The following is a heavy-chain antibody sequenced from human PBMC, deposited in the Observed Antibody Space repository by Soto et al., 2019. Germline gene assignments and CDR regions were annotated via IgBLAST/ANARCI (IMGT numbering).Heavy chain of an antibody. D-gene: IGHD5-18*01. CDR2: ISDDGASI. CDR1: GFSFSSFA. J-gene: IGHJ4*02. Sequence: VGSLRLSCEASGFSFSSFAMNWVRQAPGRGLEWVSYISDDGASIYYADSLKGRFTISRDNAKNSLSLQMNNLRAEDTAVYYCARENSVQAWLHHFDHWGLGTLVTVSS. CDR3: ARENSVQAWLHHFDH. V-gene: IGHV3-48*03.